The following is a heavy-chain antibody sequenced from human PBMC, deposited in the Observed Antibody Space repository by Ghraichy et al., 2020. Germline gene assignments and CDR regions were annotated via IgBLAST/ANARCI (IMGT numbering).Heavy chain of an antibody. Sequence: SETLSLTCTVSNGSIGSYYWSWIRQPPGKGLEWIGYIFYNGSTNYNPSLKSRVTISVDTSKNHFSLRLSSVTAADTAVYYCARGSGGQQLVYYYYYYMDVWGKGTTVTVSS. CDR3: ARGSGGQQLVYYYYYYMDV. CDR1: NGSIGSYY. V-gene: IGHV4-59*01. CDR2: IFYNGST. D-gene: IGHD6-13*01. J-gene: IGHJ6*03.